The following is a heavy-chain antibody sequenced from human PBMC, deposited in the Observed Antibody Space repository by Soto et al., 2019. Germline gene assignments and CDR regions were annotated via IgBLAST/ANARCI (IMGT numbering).Heavy chain of an antibody. V-gene: IGHV4-31*03. CDR1: GGSISGGRYY. Sequence: QVPLQESGPGLVKPSQTLSLTCNVSGGSISGGRYYWNWIRQHPGKGLEWIGNIYDNGLTYYNPSLKSRVIISEDTSKNQFSLRLSSVTAADTAVYYCTRDRGFGMDVWGQGTTVTVSS. CDR2: IYDNGLT. CDR3: TRDRGFGMDV. J-gene: IGHJ6*02.